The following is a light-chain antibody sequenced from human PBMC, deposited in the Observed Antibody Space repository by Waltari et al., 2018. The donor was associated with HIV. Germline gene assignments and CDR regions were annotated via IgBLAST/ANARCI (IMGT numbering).Light chain of an antibody. CDR2: YDT. V-gene: IGLV3-21*04. Sequence: SYVLTQPPSVSVAPGKTARITCGGNNIGSKSGHWYQQKPGQSPVLVIFYDTDRPSGIPERFSGSNSGNTATLTISSVEAGDEADYYCQVWDSSSDHVVFGGGTKLTVL. CDR3: QVWDSSSDHVV. J-gene: IGLJ2*01. CDR1: NIGSKS.